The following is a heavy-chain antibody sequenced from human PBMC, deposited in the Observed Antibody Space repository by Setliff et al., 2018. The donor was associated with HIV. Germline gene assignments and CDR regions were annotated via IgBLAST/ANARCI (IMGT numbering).Heavy chain of an antibody. CDR1: GFTFSSYA. Sequence: HPGGSLRLSCSASGFTFSSYAMHWVRQAPGKGLEYVSAISSNGGSTYYADSVKGRFTISRDNAKNSLYLQMNSLRAEDTAVYYCARPNYYDSSGSFDYWGQGTLVTVSS. CDR2: ISSNGGST. J-gene: IGHJ4*02. V-gene: IGHV3-64*04. CDR3: ARPNYYDSSGSFDY. D-gene: IGHD3-22*01.